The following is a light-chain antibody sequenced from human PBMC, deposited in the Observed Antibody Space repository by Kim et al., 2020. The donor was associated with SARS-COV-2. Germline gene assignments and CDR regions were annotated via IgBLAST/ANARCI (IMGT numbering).Light chain of an antibody. CDR3: QQYGSPPQT. V-gene: IGKV3-20*01. CDR1: QTVSRNF. J-gene: IGKJ1*01. Sequence: PGERASLSCAASQTVSRNFLAWYQQKPGQAPRLLIYGASTRATGTPDRFSGSGTETHFTLTVSRLEAEDFAVYFCQQYGSPPQTFGQGTKVE. CDR2: GAS.